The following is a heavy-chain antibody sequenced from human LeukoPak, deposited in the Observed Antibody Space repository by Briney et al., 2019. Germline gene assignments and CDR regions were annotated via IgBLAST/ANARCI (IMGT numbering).Heavy chain of an antibody. Sequence: SETLSLTCTVSGGSISSGSYYWGWIRQTPGKGPEWIGSIYYRGSTYYNPSLKGRVTISVDTSKNQFSLELSSVTAADTAVYYCARVTDIYYMDVWGKGTTDTVSS. V-gene: IGHV4-39*07. D-gene: IGHD5-12*01. CDR3: ARVTDIYYMDV. J-gene: IGHJ6*03. CDR2: IYYRGST. CDR1: GGSISSGSYY.